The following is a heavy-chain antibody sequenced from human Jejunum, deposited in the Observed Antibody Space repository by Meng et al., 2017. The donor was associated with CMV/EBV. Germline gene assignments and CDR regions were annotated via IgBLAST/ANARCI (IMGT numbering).Heavy chain of an antibody. J-gene: IGHJ3*01. CDR3: ARGDNWNDWVWGAFDV. CDR2: IYSGNTT. D-gene: IGHD1-20*01. CDR1: FSVSRNN. Sequence: FSVSRNNMTWVRQAPGKGLEWVSAIYSGNTTYYADSVKGRFTISRDNSKNTLYLQMNSLRPDDTAVYYCARGDNWNDWVWGAFDVWGQGTLVTVSS. V-gene: IGHV3-66*02.